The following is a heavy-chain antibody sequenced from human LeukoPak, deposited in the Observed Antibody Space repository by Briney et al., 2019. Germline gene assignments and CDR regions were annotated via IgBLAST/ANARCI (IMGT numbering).Heavy chain of an antibody. Sequence: GGSLRLSCAASGFTFSNYGMLWVRQAPGKGLEWVAVIWYDGRDKQYVDSVKGRFTISRDSSKNTLYLQMDSLRVEDTALYYCARRNGYYVDYWGQGTLVTVYS. CDR1: GFTFSNYG. CDR2: IWYDGRDK. J-gene: IGHJ4*02. D-gene: IGHD3-3*01. V-gene: IGHV3-33*01. CDR3: ARRNGYYVDY.